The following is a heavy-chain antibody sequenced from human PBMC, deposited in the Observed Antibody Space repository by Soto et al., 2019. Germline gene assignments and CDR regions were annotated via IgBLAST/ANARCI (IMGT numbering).Heavy chain of an antibody. V-gene: IGHV1-18*01. J-gene: IGHJ3*02. Sequence: ASVKVSCKASGYTFTSYGISWVRQAPGQGLEWMGWISAYNGNTNYAQKLQVRVTMTTDTSTSTAYMELRSLRSDDTAVYYCARVVVVVVAAGAFDIWGQGTMVTVSS. CDR2: ISAYNGNT. D-gene: IGHD2-15*01. CDR1: GYTFTSYG. CDR3: ARVVVVVVAAGAFDI.